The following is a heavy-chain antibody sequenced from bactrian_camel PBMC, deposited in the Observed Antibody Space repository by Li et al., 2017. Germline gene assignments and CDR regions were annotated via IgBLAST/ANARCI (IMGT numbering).Heavy chain of an antibody. D-gene: IGHD7*01. V-gene: IGHV3S42*01. CDR1: GFTTFSTYA. Sequence: DVQLVESGGGLVQPGGSLRLSCVASGFTTFSTYAMNWVRQAPGKGLEWVSAIDSGGGVTGYADSVKGRFTISSDNAQNTLYLKLNSLRTEDTAMYYCAVSTTTYSPVFGQGTQVTVS. CDR2: IDSGGGVT. J-gene: IGHJ4*01.